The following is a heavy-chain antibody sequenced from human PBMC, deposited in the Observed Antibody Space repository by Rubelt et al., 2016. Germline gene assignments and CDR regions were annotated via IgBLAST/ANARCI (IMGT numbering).Heavy chain of an antibody. V-gene: IGHV4-34*01. J-gene: IGHJ6*01. D-gene: IGHD3-10*01. CDR2: INHSGST. Sequence: GYYWSWIRQPPGKGLEWIGAINHSGSTNYNPSLKSRVTISVDKSKNQFSLKLSSVTAADTAVYYCARSHKYGESEYYYYYY. CDR1: GYY. CDR3: ARSHKYGESEYYYYYY.